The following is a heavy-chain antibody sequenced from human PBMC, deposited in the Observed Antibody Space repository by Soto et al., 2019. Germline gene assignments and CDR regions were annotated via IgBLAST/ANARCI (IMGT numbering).Heavy chain of an antibody. CDR3: AIWSNWHPLYYRCMEV. CDR2: IIPLHNTS. D-gene: IGHD1-20*01. V-gene: IGHV1-69*08. Sequence: GASVKVSCKVSGGACTNYSLNWVRHAPGQGLEWLGGIIPLHNTSNYSLKLLGRGSVTADISSNTVYLHLSGLTPDDTATYYCAIWSNWHPLYYRCMEVWGQGTTVTVSS. CDR1: GGACTNYS. J-gene: IGHJ6*03.